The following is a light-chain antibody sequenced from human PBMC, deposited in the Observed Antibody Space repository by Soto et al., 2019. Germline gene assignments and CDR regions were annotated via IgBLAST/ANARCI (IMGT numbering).Light chain of an antibody. V-gene: IGLV1-44*01. CDR3: AAWDVSLNGFWV. CDR2: SNN. Sequence: QSVLTQPPSASGTPGQRVTISCCGSSSNIGSNTVNWYQQLPGTAPKLLIYSNNQRPSGVPDRFSGSKSGTSASLAISGLQSEDEADYYCAAWDVSLNGFWVFGGGTKLTVL. CDR1: SSNIGSNT. J-gene: IGLJ3*02.